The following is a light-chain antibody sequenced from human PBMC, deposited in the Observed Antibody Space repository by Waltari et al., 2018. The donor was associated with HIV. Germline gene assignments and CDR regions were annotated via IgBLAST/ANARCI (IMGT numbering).Light chain of an antibody. J-gene: IGLJ3*02. CDR1: SSDVDSYDY. Sequence: QSALTQPRSGSGSPGQSVHIPCTGTSSDVDSYDYFSRYQQHPGKAPKLMIYDVSERPSGVPDRFSGSKSDKTASLTISGLQADDEADYYCCSYAGRYSWVFGGGTKLTVL. CDR3: CSYAGRYSWV. V-gene: IGLV2-11*01. CDR2: DVS.